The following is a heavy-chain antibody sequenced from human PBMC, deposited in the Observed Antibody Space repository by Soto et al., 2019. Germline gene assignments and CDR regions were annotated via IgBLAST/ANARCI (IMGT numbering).Heavy chain of an antibody. CDR3: AGRTYYYDSSGYWALGMDV. D-gene: IGHD3-22*01. Sequence: SETLSLTCTVSGGSISSSSYYWGWIRQPPGKGLEWIGSIYYSGSTYYNPSLKSRVTISVDTSKNQFSLKLSSVTAADTAVYYCAGRTYYYDSSGYWALGMDVWGPGTTVTVSS. J-gene: IGHJ6*02. CDR1: GGSISSSSYY. CDR2: IYYSGST. V-gene: IGHV4-39*01.